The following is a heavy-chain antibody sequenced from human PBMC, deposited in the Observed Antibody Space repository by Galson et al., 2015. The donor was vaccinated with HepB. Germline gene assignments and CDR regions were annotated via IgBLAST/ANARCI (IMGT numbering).Heavy chain of an antibody. CDR1: GFTFRNYA. Sequence: SLRLSCAASGFTFRNYAMSWVRQAPGKGLEWVASISGSGGSTYYADSAKGRFTISRDNSKNTLYLQMSSLRAEGSAVYYCAKSGMGATYNWFDPWGQGTLVTVSS. CDR3: AKSGMGATYNWFDP. CDR2: ISGSGGST. D-gene: IGHD1-26*01. J-gene: IGHJ5*02. V-gene: IGHV3-23*01.